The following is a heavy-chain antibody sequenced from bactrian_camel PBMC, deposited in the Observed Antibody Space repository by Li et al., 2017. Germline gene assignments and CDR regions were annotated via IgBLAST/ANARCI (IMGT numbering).Heavy chain of an antibody. CDR3: VAAAEHMGWGLGY. CDR1: GDTIGRYC. D-gene: IGHD5*01. J-gene: IGHJ6*01. CDR2: IESDGST. Sequence: HVQLVESGGGLVQPGGSLRLSCAASGDTIGRYCMGWFRQIPDKEREAVAGIESDGSTSYADSVKGRFTISKDNAKNTLYLLLNSLQPEDTAVYYCVAAAEHMGWGLGYWGQGTQVTVS. V-gene: IGHV3S55*01.